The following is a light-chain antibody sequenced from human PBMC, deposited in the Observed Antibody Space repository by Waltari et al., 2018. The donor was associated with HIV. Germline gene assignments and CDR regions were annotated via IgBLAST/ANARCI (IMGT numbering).Light chain of an antibody. V-gene: IGKV3-15*01. CDR1: QSIFSN. CDR2: DAS. CDR3: QQYNEWLALT. Sequence: ATVSVSPGERATLSCTASQSIFSNLAWYQHRPGQDPRLLIYDASTRGAGVPDRFSGTASGTEFTLTISNLQYEDVGLYYCQQYNEWLALTFGGGTRVEV. J-gene: IGKJ4*01.